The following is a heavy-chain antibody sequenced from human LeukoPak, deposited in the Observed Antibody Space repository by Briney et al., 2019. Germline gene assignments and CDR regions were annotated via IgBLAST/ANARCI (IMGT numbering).Heavy chain of an antibody. CDR1: GGSFSGYY. CDR2: INHSRRT. J-gene: IGHJ3*02. D-gene: IGHD3-3*01. CDR3: ARGVGLRSDFDI. V-gene: IGHV4-34*01. Sequence: SETLSLTCAVYGGSFSGYYWRWIRQPPGKGLEWIGEINHSRRTNYNPSLKSRVTISVDTSKNQFSLKVSSVTAADTAVYYCARGVGLRSDFDIWGQGTMVTVSS.